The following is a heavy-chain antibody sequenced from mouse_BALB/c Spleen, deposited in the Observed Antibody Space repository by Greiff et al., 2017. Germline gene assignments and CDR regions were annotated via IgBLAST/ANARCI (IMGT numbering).Heavy chain of an antibody. Sequence: KESGPGILQPSQTLSLTCSFSGFSLSTYGIGVGWIRQPSGKGLEWLAHIWWNDNKYYNTALKSRLTISKDTSNNQVFLKIASVDTADTATYYCARTSLDYAMDYWGQGTSVTVSS. V-gene: IGHV8-11*01. D-gene: IGHD6-1*01. J-gene: IGHJ4*01. CDR1: GFSLSTYGIG. CDR3: ARTSLDYAMDY. CDR2: IWWNDNK.